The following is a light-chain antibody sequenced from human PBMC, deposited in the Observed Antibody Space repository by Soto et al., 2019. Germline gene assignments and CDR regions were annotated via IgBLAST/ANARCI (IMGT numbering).Light chain of an antibody. CDR1: QSVNTY. CDR2: AAS. Sequence: DIQMTQSPSSLSASVGDRVTITCRASQSVNTYLHWYQQKAGQAPKLLIYAASNLQSGVPSRFSGSGSGTEFTLTISSLQPDDFATYYCQQYNSFWTFGQGSKVDVK. V-gene: IGKV1-9*01. CDR3: QQYNSFWT. J-gene: IGKJ1*01.